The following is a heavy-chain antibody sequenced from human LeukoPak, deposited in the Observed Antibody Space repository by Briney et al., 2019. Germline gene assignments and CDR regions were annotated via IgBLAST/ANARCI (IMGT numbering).Heavy chain of an antibody. J-gene: IGHJ3*02. Sequence: SETLSLTCAVYGGSFSGYYWSWIRQPPGKGLEWIGEINHSGSTNYNPSLKSRVTISVDTSKNQFSLKLSSVTAADTAVYYCARSLAVAGEQYDAIDIWGQGTMVTVSS. CDR2: INHSGST. V-gene: IGHV4-34*01. CDR3: ARSLAVAGEQYDAIDI. CDR1: GGSFSGYY. D-gene: IGHD6-19*01.